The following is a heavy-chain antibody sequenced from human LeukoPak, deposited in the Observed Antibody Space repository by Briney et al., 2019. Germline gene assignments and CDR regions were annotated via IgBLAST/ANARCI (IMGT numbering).Heavy chain of an antibody. V-gene: IGHV3-30-3*01. J-gene: IGHJ4*02. D-gene: IGHD3-22*01. CDR2: ISYDGSNK. CDR1: GFTFSSYA. Sequence: PGGSLRLSCAASGFTFSSYAMHWVRQAPGKGLEWVAVISYDGSNKYYADSVKGRFIISRDNSKNTLYLQMNSLRAEDTAVYYCARDGEQYYYDSRIDYWGQGTLVTVSS. CDR3: ARDGEQYYYDSRIDY.